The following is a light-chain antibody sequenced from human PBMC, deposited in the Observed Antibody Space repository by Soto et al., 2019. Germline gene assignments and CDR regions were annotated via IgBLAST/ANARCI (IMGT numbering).Light chain of an antibody. CDR1: ESISNF. CDR2: KAS. V-gene: IGKV1-5*03. Sequence: DIQMTQSPSTLSASVGDRVTITCRASESISNFPAWYQQKPGKAPNLLIYKASSLESGVPSRFSGSGSGTEFTLTISSLQPDDFATYYCQPYNSYSWTFGQGTKVDIK. J-gene: IGKJ1*01. CDR3: QPYNSYSWT.